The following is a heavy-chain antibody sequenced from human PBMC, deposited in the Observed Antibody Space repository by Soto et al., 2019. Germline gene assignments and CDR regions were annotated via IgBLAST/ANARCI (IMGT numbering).Heavy chain of an antibody. CDR1: GFTFSSYS. CDR3: AREIGGSGPNHGCGT. V-gene: IGHV3-21*01. J-gene: IGHJ3*01. CDR2: ISSSSSYI. Sequence: GGSLRLSCAASGFTFSSYSMNWVRQAPGKGLEWVSSISSSSSYIYYADSVKGRFTISRDNAKNSLYLQMNSLRAEDTAVYYLAREIGGSGPNHGCGTWGQGTMVTVSS. D-gene: IGHD2-15*01.